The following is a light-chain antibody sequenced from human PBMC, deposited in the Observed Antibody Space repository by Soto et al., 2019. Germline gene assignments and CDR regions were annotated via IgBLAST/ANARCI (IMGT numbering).Light chain of an antibody. Sequence: QSALTQPASVSWSPGQSITISCTGTSSDIVGYNYVSWYQQHPGKAPKLMIYDVINRPSGVSNRFSGSKSGNTASLTISGLQAEDEGDYYCSSYTSSSTPHVVFGGGTKLTVL. CDR3: SSYTSSSTPHVV. CDR2: DVI. CDR1: SSDIVGYNY. J-gene: IGLJ2*01. V-gene: IGLV2-14*03.